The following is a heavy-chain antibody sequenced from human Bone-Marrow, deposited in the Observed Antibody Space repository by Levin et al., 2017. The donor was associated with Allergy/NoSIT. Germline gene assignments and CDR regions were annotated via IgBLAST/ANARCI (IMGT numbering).Heavy chain of an antibody. Sequence: SQTLSLTCTVSGGSTNSYFWNWIRQSPGKGLEWIGYINYLGSTNYNPSLQSRVSILRGTSKNQFSLKLSSVTAADTAVYFCAKETDSTGYYGFDTWGQGTLVTVSS. CDR1: GGSTNSYF. CDR3: AKETDSTGYYGFDT. J-gene: IGHJ4*02. D-gene: IGHD3-9*01. CDR2: INYLGST. V-gene: IGHV4-59*01.